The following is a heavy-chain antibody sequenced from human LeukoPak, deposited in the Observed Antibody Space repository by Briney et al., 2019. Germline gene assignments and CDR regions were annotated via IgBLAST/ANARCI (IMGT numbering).Heavy chain of an antibody. J-gene: IGHJ5*02. CDR2: IYNSGST. Sequence: SETLSLTCIVSGGSISNYYWTWIRQPPGKGLEWIGYIYNSGSTNYNPSLKSRVTISLDISKNQFSLKLSSVTEADTAVYYCARDTDSSVYYASWGQGTLFAVSS. V-gene: IGHV4-59*01. D-gene: IGHD3-22*01. CDR1: GGSISNYY. CDR3: ARDTDSSVYYAS.